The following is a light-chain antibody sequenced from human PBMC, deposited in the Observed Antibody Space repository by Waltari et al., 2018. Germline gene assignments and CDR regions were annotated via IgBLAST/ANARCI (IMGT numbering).Light chain of an antibody. CDR1: SSDVGRYEY. V-gene: IGLV2-14*03. CDR2: DVA. Sequence: SALPQPASASGSPGQSITIYCTGTSSDVGRYEYVSWYQQHPGKAPKLIIYDVAKRPSGVSHRFSGSTSGYTASLTISGLQSEDEADYYCCSYTTTDTYVFGSGTKVTVL. J-gene: IGLJ1*01. CDR3: CSYTTTDTYV.